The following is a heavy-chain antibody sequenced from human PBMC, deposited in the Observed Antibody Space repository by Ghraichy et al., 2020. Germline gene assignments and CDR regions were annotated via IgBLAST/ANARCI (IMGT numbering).Heavy chain of an antibody. D-gene: IGHD5-12*01. CDR2: IYYSGST. CDR3: AHYGVATVTIYRGDGMDV. Sequence: SETLSLTCTVSGGSISSSSYYWGWIRQPPGKGLEWIGSIYYSGSTYYNPSLKSRVTISVDTSKNQFSLKLSSVTAADTAVYYCAHYGVATVTIYRGDGMDVWGQGTTVTVSS. V-gene: IGHV4-39*07. J-gene: IGHJ6*02. CDR1: GGSISSSSYY.